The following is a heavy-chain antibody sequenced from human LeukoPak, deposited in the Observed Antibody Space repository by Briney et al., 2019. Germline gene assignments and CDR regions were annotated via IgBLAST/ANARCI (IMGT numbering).Heavy chain of an antibody. Sequence: GESLKISCKGSGYSFTSYWIGWVRQMPGKGLEWMGIIYPGDSDTRYSPSFQGQVTISADKSISTAYLQWSSLKASDTAMYYCARSEGYCSGGSSYGGYYFDYWGQGTLVTVSS. D-gene: IGHD2-15*01. V-gene: IGHV5-51*01. J-gene: IGHJ4*02. CDR3: ARSEGYCSGGSSYGGYYFDY. CDR2: IYPGDSDT. CDR1: GYSFTSYW.